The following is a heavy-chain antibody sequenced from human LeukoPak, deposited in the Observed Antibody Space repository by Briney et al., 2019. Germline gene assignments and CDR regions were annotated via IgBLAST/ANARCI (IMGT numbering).Heavy chain of an antibody. CDR1: GFTFSSYW. J-gene: IGHJ4*02. Sequence: GGSLRLSRAASGFTFSSYWMCWVRQAPGKGLEWVANIKQDGSERYYVDSVKGRFTISRDNAKNSLYLQMNSLRAVDTAVYYCARGPSGGNGFSYWGLGTLVTVSS. V-gene: IGHV3-7*04. D-gene: IGHD2-15*01. CDR3: ARGPSGGNGFSY. CDR2: IKQDGSER.